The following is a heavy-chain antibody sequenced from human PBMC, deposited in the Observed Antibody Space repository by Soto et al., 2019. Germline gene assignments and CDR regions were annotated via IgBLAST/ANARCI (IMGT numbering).Heavy chain of an antibody. D-gene: IGHD3-10*01. Sequence: QLQLQESGPGLVKPSETLSLTCTVSGGSISSSSYYWGWIRQPPGKGLEWIGSIYYSGSTYYNPSLKSRVTISVDTSKNQFSLKLSSVTAADTAVYYCARQKYYYGSGHFDYWGQGTLVTVSS. CDR2: IYYSGST. J-gene: IGHJ4*02. V-gene: IGHV4-39*01. CDR3: ARQKYYYGSGHFDY. CDR1: GGSISSSSYY.